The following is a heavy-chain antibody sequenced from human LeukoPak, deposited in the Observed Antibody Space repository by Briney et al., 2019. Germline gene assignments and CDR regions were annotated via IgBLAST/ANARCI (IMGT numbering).Heavy chain of an antibody. D-gene: IGHD3-16*01. CDR3: AKDEATSGGGLAS. CDR1: GFLVSTNY. CDR2: MYTGGTT. V-gene: IGHV3-53*01. J-gene: IGHJ4*02. Sequence: GGSLRLSCAASGFLVSTNYMSWVRQAPGKGLEWVSAMYTGGTTYYADSVAGRFTVSRDNSKNTLYLHMNSLRVEDTAVYYCAKDEATSGGGLASWGQGTLVSVSS.